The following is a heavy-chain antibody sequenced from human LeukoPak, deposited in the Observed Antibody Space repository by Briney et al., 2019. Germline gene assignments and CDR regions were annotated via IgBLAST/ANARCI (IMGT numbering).Heavy chain of an antibody. D-gene: IGHD3-22*01. V-gene: IGHV3-53*04. CDR1: GFTVSSNY. Sequence: GGSLRLSCAASGFTVSSNYMSWVRQAPGKGLEWVSVIYSGGSTYYADSVKGRFTISRHNSKNTLYLQMNSLRAEDTAVYYCARGDYDSSGYYSNFDYWGQGTLVTVSS. CDR3: ARGDYDSSGYYSNFDY. CDR2: IYSGGST. J-gene: IGHJ4*02.